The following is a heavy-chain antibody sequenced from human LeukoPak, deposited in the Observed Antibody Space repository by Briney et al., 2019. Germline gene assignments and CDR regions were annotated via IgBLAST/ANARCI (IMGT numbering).Heavy chain of an antibody. D-gene: IGHD4-23*01. V-gene: IGHV3-30*03. CDR1: GFTFSSYG. CDR3: ARAGLRYEYGGNSGAFDY. Sequence: GGSLRLSCAASGFTFSSYGMHWVRQAPGKGLEWVAVISYDGSNKYYADPVKGRFTISRDNSKNTLYLQMNSLRAEDTAVYYCARAGLRYEYGGNSGAFDYWGQGTLVTVSS. J-gene: IGHJ4*02. CDR2: ISYDGSNK.